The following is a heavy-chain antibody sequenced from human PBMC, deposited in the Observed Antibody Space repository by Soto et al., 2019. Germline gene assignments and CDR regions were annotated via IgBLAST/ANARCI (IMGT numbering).Heavy chain of an antibody. CDR1: GGSFSGYY. CDR3: ARGRRIRFLEWDYFDY. CDR2: INHSGST. D-gene: IGHD3-3*01. J-gene: IGHJ4*02. V-gene: IGHV4-34*01. Sequence: SETLSLTCAVYGGSFSGYYWSWIRQPPGKGLEWIGEINHSGSTNYNPSLKSRVTISVDTSKNQFSLKLSSVTAADTAVYYCARGRRIRFLEWDYFDYWGQGTLVTVSS.